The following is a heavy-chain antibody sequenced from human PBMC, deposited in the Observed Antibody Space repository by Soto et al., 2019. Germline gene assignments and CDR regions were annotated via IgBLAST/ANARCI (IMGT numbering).Heavy chain of an antibody. CDR1: GGSISSSSYY. CDR3: ARQGSRPIYFDY. J-gene: IGHJ4*02. D-gene: IGHD3-10*01. Sequence: SETLSLTCTVSGGSISSSSYYWGWIRQPPGKGLEWIGSIYYSGSTYYNPSLKSRVTISVDTSKNQFSLKLSSVTAADTAVYYCARQGSRPIYFDYWGQGTLVTVSS. CDR2: IYYSGST. V-gene: IGHV4-39*01.